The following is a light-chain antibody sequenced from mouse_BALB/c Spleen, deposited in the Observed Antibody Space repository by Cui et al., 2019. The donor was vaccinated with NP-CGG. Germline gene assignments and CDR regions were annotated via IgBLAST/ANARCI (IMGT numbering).Light chain of an antibody. CDR3: ALWYSNHWV. V-gene: IGLV1*01. J-gene: IGLJ1*01. CDR2: GTN. CDR1: TVAVTTNNY. Sequence: QAVVTQESALTTSPGETVTLTCGSSTVAVTTNNYANWVQEKPDHLFTGLIGGTNNRPPGVPARFSGSLIGDKAALTITGAQTEDEAIYFCALWYSNHWVFGGGTKLTVL.